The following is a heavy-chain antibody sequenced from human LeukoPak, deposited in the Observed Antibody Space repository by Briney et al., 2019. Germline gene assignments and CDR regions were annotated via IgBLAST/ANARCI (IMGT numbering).Heavy chain of an antibody. J-gene: IGHJ6*02. V-gene: IGHV3-23*01. CDR2: ISDSGGST. Sequence: GGSLRLSCAASGFTFSSYAMSWVRHAPGKGLEWVSAISDSGGSTYYADSVKDLFTISRDNCKNTLYLEKNSLRTARTAVYYCDLEMHLGYCYYGMDVWGQGTPVTVSS. D-gene: IGHD1-1*01. CDR3: DLEMHLGYCYYGMDV. CDR1: GFTFSSYA.